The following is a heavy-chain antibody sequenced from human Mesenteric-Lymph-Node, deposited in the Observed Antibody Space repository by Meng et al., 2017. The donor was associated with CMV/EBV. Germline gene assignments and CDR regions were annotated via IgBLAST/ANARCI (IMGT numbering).Heavy chain of an antibody. D-gene: IGHD2-21*02. CDR1: RNYY. J-gene: IGHJ5*02. V-gene: IGHV4-59*01. CDR2: INYSGST. CDR3: ARDPGEPIVVVTAGRGWFDP. Sequence: RNYYLSWIRQPPGKGLEWIGYINYSGSTNYNPSLKSRVTMSVDTSKNQFSLKLSSVTAADTAVYYCARDPGEPIVVVTAGRGWFDPWGQGTLVTVSS.